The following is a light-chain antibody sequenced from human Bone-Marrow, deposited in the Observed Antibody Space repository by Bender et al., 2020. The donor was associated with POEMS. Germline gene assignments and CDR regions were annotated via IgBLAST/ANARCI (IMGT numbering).Light chain of an antibody. CDR3: CSFAGVGV. J-gene: IGLJ1*01. CDR2: EGT. V-gene: IGLV2-23*01. Sequence: QSALTQPASVSGSPGQSITISCTGSSSDFGNYKIVSWYQQLPGKAPKLIIYEGTERPSGISNRFSGSKSDNRASLTISGLQTEDEGDYYCCSFAGVGVFGTGTKVTVL. CDR1: SSDFGNYKI.